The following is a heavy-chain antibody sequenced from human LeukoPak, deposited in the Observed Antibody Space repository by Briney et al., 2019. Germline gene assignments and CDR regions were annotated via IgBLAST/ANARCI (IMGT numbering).Heavy chain of an antibody. CDR2: ISGSGGTA. D-gene: IGHD6-6*01. CDR3: ARSRYSSSIRNYYYMDV. Sequence: RAGGSLRLSCAASGFTFSIYAMSWVRQAPGKGLEWVSAISGSGGTAYYADSVKGRFTISRDNSKNTLYLQMNSLRAEDTAVYYCARSRYSSSIRNYYYMDVWGKGTTVTVSS. V-gene: IGHV3-23*01. J-gene: IGHJ6*03. CDR1: GFTFSIYA.